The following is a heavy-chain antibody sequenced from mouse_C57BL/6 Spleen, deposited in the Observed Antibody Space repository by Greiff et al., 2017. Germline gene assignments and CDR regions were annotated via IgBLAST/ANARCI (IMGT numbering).Heavy chain of an antibody. J-gene: IGHJ4*01. CDR2: IYPGSGST. V-gene: IGHV1-55*01. Sequence: VQLQQPGAELVKPGASVKMSCKASGYTFTSYWITWVKQRPGQGLEWIGDIYPGSGSTNYNEKFKSKATLTVDTSSSTAYMQLSSLTSEDSAVYYWARYYYGSSYAMDYWGQVTSVTVAS. CDR3: ARYYYGSSYAMDY. CDR1: GYTFTSYW. D-gene: IGHD1-1*01.